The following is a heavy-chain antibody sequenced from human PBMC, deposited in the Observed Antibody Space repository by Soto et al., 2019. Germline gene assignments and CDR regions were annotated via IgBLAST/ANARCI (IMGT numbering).Heavy chain of an antibody. D-gene: IGHD3-9*01. CDR2: VNGGTGDT. J-gene: IGHJ5*02. CDR1: GYAFSNYA. V-gene: IGHV1-3*01. CDR3: SRDQSSFLTHYITVHSFDP. Sequence: GASVKVSCKASGYAFSNYAIHWVRQAPGQRLEWMGWVNGGTGDTRYSEKLKGRVTFARDKSASTVYMELTSLTSEDTAVYYCSRDQSSFLTHYITVHSFDPWGQGTLVTVSS.